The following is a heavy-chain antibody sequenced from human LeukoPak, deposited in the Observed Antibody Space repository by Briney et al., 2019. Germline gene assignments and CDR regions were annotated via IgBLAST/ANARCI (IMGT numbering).Heavy chain of an antibody. CDR3: ARDDPEGLTGPNWFDP. J-gene: IGHJ5*02. CDR2: ISSSGSTI. Sequence: GGSLRLSCAASGFTFSSYEMNWVRQAPGEGLEWVSCISSSGSTIYYADSVKGRFTISRDNAKNSLYLQMNSLRAEDTAVYYCARDDPEGLTGPNWFDPWGQGTLVTVSS. V-gene: IGHV3-48*03. CDR1: GFTFSSYE. D-gene: IGHD1-14*01.